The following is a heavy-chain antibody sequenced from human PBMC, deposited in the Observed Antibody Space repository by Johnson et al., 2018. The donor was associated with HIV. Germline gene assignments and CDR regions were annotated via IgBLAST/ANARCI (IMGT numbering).Heavy chain of an antibody. CDR1: GLTVSSNY. D-gene: IGHD2-2*02. Sequence: VQLVESGGGLIQPGGSLRLSCAASGLTVSSNYMSWVRKAPGKGLEWVSIIYGGGSTYYADSVKGRFTISRDNSKNTLYLQMNSLRAEDTAVDYCASLPWGFYTFAIWGQGTMVTVSS. V-gene: IGHV3-53*01. CDR3: ASLPWGFYTFAI. J-gene: IGHJ3*02. CDR2: IYGGGST.